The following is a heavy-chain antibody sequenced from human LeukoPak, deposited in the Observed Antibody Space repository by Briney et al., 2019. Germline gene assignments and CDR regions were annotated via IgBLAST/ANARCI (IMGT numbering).Heavy chain of an antibody. CDR2: IYSGGST. Sequence: GGSLRLSCAASGFTVSSNYMSWVRQAPGKGLEWGSVIYSGGSTYYADSVKGRFTISRDNSKNTLYLQTNSLRAEDTAVYYCARVLGYDFWSGLDCWGQGTLVTVSS. J-gene: IGHJ4*02. CDR3: ARVLGYDFWSGLDC. D-gene: IGHD3-3*01. V-gene: IGHV3-66*02. CDR1: GFTVSSNY.